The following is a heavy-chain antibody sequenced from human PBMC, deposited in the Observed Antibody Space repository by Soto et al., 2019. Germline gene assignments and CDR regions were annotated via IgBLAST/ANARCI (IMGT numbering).Heavy chain of an antibody. CDR3: AKVSRGIGVVPAAIN. J-gene: IGHJ4*02. V-gene: IGHV3-23*01. Sequence: EVQLLESGGGSVQPGGSLRLSCVASGHTFQNYAMTWVRQAPGKGLEWVSGISGSGGSTYYADSVRGRFTISRDDSKNTLNLQMNSLRAEDTALYCCAKVSRGIGVVPAAINWGEGTVVTVSS. D-gene: IGHD2-2*02. CDR1: GHTFQNYA. CDR2: ISGSGGST.